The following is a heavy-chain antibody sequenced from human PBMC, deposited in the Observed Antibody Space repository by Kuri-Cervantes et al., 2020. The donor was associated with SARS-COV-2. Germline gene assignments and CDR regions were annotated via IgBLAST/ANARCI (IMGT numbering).Heavy chain of an antibody. CDR1: GFTFSSYA. CDR2: ISRSSSNI. V-gene: IGHV3-48*02. CDR3: ARDPGAHGGDLYFDY. D-gene: IGHD3-3*01. J-gene: IGHJ4*02. Sequence: GESLKISCAASGFTFSSYAMHWVRQAPGKGLEWVSYISRSSSNIYYADSVEGRFTISRDNAKNSLYLQMHSLRDEDTAVYFCARDPGAHGGDLYFDYWGQGTLVTVSS.